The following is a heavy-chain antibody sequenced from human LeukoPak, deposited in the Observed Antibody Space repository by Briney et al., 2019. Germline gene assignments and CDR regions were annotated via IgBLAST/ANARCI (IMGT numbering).Heavy chain of an antibody. V-gene: IGHV3-73*01. CDR1: GFTFSGSA. J-gene: IGHJ4*02. CDR3: TGNYYGSGSYADFDY. Sequence: PGGSLRLSCAASGFTFSGSALHRVRQASGKGLEWVGRIRSTANGYATAYAAWAKGSFTSSREDSNNTAYLQMDSLKTEDTAVYYCTGNYYGSGSYADFDYWGQGTLVTVSS. D-gene: IGHD3-10*01. CDR2: IRSTANGYAT.